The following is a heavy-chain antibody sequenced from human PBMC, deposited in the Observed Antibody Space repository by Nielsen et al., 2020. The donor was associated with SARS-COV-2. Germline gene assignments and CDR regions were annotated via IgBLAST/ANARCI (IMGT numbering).Heavy chain of an antibody. CDR3: AKDRTGYSSGWSYYYYGMDV. CDR2: IFRRVSST. Sequence: GKSLKISCAASGFTFSTYAMTWVRQAPGKGLEWVALIFRRVSSTYYADSVKGRFTISRDNSKNTLYLQMNSLRAEDTAVYYCAKDRTGYSSGWSYYYYGMDVWGQGTTVTVSS. V-gene: IGHV3-23*03. CDR1: GFTFSTYA. J-gene: IGHJ6*02. D-gene: IGHD6-19*01.